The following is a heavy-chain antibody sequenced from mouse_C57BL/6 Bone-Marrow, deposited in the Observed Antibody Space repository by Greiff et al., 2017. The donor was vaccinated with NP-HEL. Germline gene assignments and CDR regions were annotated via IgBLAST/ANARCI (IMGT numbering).Heavy chain of an antibody. CDR1: GFNIKDDY. V-gene: IGHV14-4*01. Sequence: EVQLQQSGAELVRPGASVKLSCTASGFNIKDDYMHWVKQRPEQGLEWMGWIDPENGDTEFASKFQGKATITADTSSNTAYLQLSSLTSEDTAVYYCTFYYFAYWGQGTLVTVSA. CDR3: TFYYFAY. J-gene: IGHJ3*01. CDR2: IDPENGDT. D-gene: IGHD1-1*01.